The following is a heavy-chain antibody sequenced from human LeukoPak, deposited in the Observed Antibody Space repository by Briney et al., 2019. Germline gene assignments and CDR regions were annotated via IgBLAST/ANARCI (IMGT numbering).Heavy chain of an antibody. D-gene: IGHD3-10*01. J-gene: IGHJ4*02. CDR1: GFIFSSYG. Sequence: LPGGSLRLSCAASGFIFSSYGMNWVRQAPGKGLEWVSYISSSSSTIYYADSVKGRFTISRDNSKNTLYLQMDSLRAEDMAVYYCARVAGGKSISMVRGVIIKGPLDYWGQGTLVTVSS. CDR2: ISSSSSTI. V-gene: IGHV3-48*01. CDR3: ARVAGGKSISMVRGVIIKGPLDY.